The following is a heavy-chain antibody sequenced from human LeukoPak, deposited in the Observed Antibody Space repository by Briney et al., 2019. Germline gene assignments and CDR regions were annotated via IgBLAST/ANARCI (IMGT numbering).Heavy chain of an antibody. CDR2: INPSGGSI. Sequence: GASVTVSCKASGYIFTTYYLHWVRQAPGQGLEWMGIINPSGGSISYAQKFQGRVTMTRDTSTSTVYMELSSLISDDTAVYYCARGPGYNYDYYFDYWGQGTLVTVSS. CDR1: GYIFTTYY. CDR3: ARGPGYNYDYYFDY. J-gene: IGHJ4*02. D-gene: IGHD5-18*01. V-gene: IGHV1-46*01.